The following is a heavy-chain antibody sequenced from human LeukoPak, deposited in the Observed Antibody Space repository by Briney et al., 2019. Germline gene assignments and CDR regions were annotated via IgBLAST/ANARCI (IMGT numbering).Heavy chain of an antibody. CDR1: GFTVSSNY. D-gene: IGHD6-13*01. J-gene: IGHJ5*02. V-gene: IGHV3-53*01. CDR2: IYSGGST. Sequence: GGSLRLSCAASGFTVSSNYMSWVRQAPGKGLEWVSVIYSGGSTYYADSVKGRFTISRDNSKNTLYLQMSSLRAEDTAVYYCAKGFRSSSSWSRTQNWFDPWGQGTLVTVSS. CDR3: AKGFRSSSSWSRTQNWFDP.